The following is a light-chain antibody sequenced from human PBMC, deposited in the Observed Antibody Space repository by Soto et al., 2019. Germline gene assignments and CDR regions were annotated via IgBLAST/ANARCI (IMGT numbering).Light chain of an antibody. Sequence: QSVLTQPPSVSGAPGPGVTISCTGSSSNIGAGYDVHWYQQLPGTDPKLLIYDNSNRPSGVPDRFSGSESGTSASLAITGLQAEDEADYYCRSYDSSLRRVFGGGTKLTVL. J-gene: IGLJ2*01. CDR1: SSNIGAGYD. CDR2: DNS. V-gene: IGLV1-40*01. CDR3: RSYDSSLRRV.